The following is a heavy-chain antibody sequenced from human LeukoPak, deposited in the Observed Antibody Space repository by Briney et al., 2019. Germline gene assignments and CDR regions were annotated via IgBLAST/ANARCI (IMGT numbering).Heavy chain of an antibody. Sequence: ASVKVSCKASGYTFSNFGLTWVRQAPGQGLEWMGWISGYSGNANYAQKFQDRVVMTTDRSTSTAYMELRGVRSDDTAVYYCARCYSSSWQRLDNWGQGTLVIVPS. D-gene: IGHD6-13*01. CDR2: ISGYSGNA. CDR1: GYTFSNFG. J-gene: IGHJ4*02. V-gene: IGHV1-18*01. CDR3: ARCYSSSWQRLDN.